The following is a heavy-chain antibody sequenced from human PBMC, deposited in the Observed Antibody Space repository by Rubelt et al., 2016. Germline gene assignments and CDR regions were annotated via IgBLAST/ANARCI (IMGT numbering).Heavy chain of an antibody. D-gene: IGHD4-17*01. V-gene: IGHV6-1*01. Sequence: YYKSKWYNNYAVSVKSRITINPDTSKNQFSLKLSSVTAADTAVSYCAREDGDSAHHWGQGTLVTVSS. CDR2: YYKSKWYN. CDR3: AREDGDSAHH. J-gene: IGHJ5*02.